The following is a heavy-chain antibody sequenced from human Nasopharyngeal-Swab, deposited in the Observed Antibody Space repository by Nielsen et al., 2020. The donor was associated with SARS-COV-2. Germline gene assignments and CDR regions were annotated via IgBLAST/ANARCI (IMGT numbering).Heavy chain of an antibody. CDR1: GFTFGDYA. CDR2: IRGSSHGGTS. V-gene: IGHV3-49*03. Sequence: GGSLRLSCTASGFTFGDYAVSWFRQPTGKGLEWVGVIRGSSHGGTSEYATSVKGGFSMSRDDSAGIVYLQMNSLKTEDTAKYYCTREGYGDFGFMDVWGQGTTVTVSS. D-gene: IGHD4-17*01. J-gene: IGHJ6*02. CDR3: TREGYGDFGFMDV.